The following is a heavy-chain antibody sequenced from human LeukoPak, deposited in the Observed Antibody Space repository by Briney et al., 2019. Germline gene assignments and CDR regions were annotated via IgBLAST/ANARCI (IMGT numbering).Heavy chain of an antibody. CDR2: ISWNSGSI. CDR3: AKDLSGRWLQSYDY. Sequence: GGSLRLSCAASGFTFDDYAMHWVRQAPGKGLEWVSGISWNSGSIGYADSVKGRFTISRDNAKNSLYLQMNSLRAEDTALYYCAKDLSGRWLQSYDYWGQGTLVTVSS. CDR1: GFTFDDYA. D-gene: IGHD5-24*01. J-gene: IGHJ4*02. V-gene: IGHV3-9*01.